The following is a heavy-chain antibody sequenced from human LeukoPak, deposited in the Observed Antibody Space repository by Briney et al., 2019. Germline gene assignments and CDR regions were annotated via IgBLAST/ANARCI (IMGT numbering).Heavy chain of an antibody. J-gene: IGHJ4*02. D-gene: IGHD6-13*01. V-gene: IGHV1-2*02. CDR2: INPNSGGT. CDR1: GYTFTGYY. CDR3: ARELSRKIKSIAAAEDY. Sequence: ASVKVSCKASGYTFTGYYMHWVRQAPGQGLEWMGWINPNSGGTNYAQKFQGRVTMTRDTSISTAYMELSRLRSDDTAVYYCARELSRKIKSIAAAEDYWGQGTLVPVSS.